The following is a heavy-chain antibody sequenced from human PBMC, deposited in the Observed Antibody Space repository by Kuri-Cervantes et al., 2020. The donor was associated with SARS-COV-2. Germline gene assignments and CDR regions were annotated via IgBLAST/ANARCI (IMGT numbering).Heavy chain of an antibody. V-gene: IGHV3-11*01. D-gene: IGHD2-15*01. CDR3: ASEVVAATYGQALDY. J-gene: IGHJ4*02. CDR1: GFTFSDYY. CDR2: ISSSGSTI. Sequence: GGSLRLSCAASGFTFSDYYMSWIRQAPGKGLEWVSYISSSGSTIYYADSVKGRFTISRDNAKNSLYLQMNSLRAEDTAVYYCASEVVAATYGQALDYWGQGTPVTVSS.